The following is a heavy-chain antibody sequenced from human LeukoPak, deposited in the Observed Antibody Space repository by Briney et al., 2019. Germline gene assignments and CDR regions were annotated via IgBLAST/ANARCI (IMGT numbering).Heavy chain of an antibody. V-gene: IGHV3-21*01. D-gene: IGHD4-17*01. CDR2: ITRGSIYT. J-gene: IGHJ4*02. CDR3: ARDVVPDYGDQTRFDY. Sequence: PGGSLRLSCAASGFTFSNYNMNWVRQTPGKGLEWVSSITRGSIYTFYADSVKGRFTISRDNAKNSLYLQMNSLRAEDTAVYYCARDVVPDYGDQTRFDYWGQGNLVTVSS. CDR1: GFTFSNYN.